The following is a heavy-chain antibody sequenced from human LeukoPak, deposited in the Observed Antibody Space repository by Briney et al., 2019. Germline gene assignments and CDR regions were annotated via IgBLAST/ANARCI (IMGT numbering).Heavy chain of an antibody. V-gene: IGHV4-61*02. CDR1: GGSISSGSYY. D-gene: IGHD5-18*01. CDR2: IYTSGST. CDR3: ARAGIPYYFDY. Sequence: SQTLSLTCTVSGGSISSGSYYWSWIRQPAGKGLEWIGRIYTSGSTNYNPSLKSRVTISVDTSKNQFSLKQSSVTVADTAVYYCARAGIPYYFDYWGQGTLVTVSS. J-gene: IGHJ4*02.